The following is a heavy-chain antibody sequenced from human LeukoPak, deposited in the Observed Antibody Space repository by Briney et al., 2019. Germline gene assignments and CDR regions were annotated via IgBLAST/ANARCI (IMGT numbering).Heavy chain of an antibody. J-gene: IGHJ5*02. D-gene: IGHD6-25*01. Sequence: PSETLSLNCTVSGGSISSDYWRWIRQPPGKGLEWIGYIYYSGSTNYNPSLKSRVTISVDTSKNQFSLNLSSVTAADTAVYYCARDRGYSGWFDPWGQGTLVTVSS. CDR2: IYYSGST. V-gene: IGHV4-59*01. CDR3: ARDRGYSGWFDP. CDR1: GGSISSDY.